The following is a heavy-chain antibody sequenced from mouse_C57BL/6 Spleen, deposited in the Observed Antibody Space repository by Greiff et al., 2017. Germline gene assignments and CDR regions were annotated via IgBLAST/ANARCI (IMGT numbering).Heavy chain of an antibody. J-gene: IGHJ4*01. D-gene: IGHD1-1*01. Sequence: VQLKESGAELVRPGSSVKMSCKTSGYTFTSYGINWVKQRPGQGLEWIGYIYIGNGYTEYNEKFKGKATLTSDTSSSTAYMQLSSQTSEDSAIYFCARTTFYYYGSSPYAMDYWGQGTSVTVSS. CDR2: IYIGNGYT. CDR3: ARTTFYYYGSSPYAMDY. V-gene: IGHV1-58*01. CDR1: GYTFTSYG.